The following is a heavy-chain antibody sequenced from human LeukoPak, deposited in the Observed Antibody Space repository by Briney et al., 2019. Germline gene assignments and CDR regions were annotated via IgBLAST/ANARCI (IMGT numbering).Heavy chain of an antibody. V-gene: IGHV3-7*01. CDR3: GRWGITAALDR. CDR1: GFMFRDYW. CDR2: IRPDGDDK. J-gene: IGHJ5*02. D-gene: IGHD2-2*01. Sequence: GGSLRLSCAVSGFMFRDYWMAWVRQAPGKGGEWVANIRPDGDDKYYVESVRGRFTIYRDNAQNSLSLQMDSLRVEDSAVYHCGRWGITAALDRWGQGTLVSVPS.